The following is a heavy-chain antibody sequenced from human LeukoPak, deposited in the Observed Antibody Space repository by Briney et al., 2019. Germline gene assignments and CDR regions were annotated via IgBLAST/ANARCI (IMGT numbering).Heavy chain of an antibody. J-gene: IGHJ4*02. V-gene: IGHV3-53*01. Sequence: GGSLRLSCTVSGFTVSSNFMSWVRQAPGKGLEWVSFIYSDNTHYSDSVKGRFTISRDNSKNTLYLQMNSLRVEDTAVYYCARRAGAYSHPYDYWGQGTLVTVSS. CDR1: GFTVSSNF. CDR2: IYSDNT. D-gene: IGHD4/OR15-4a*01. CDR3: ARRAGAYSHPYDY.